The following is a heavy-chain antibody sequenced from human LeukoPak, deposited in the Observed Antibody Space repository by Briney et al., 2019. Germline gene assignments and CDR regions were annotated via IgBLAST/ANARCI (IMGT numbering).Heavy chain of an antibody. D-gene: IGHD3-10*01. CDR1: GYTFAGYF. J-gene: IGHJ4*02. CDR3: ARDQGYGSGGYSFDY. Sequence: GASVKVSCKTSGYTFAGYFVHWVRQAPGQGLEWMGWINPNSGGTNYTQNFQGRVTITRDTSITKAYMELSRLTSDDTALYYCARDQGYGSGGYSFDYWGQGTRVTVSS. CDR2: INPNSGGT. V-gene: IGHV1-2*02.